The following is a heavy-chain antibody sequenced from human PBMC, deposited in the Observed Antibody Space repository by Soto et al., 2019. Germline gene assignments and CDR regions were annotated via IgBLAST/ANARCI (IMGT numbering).Heavy chain of an antibody. CDR2: IYYSGGT. CDR3: ARRVVVAPNWFDP. V-gene: IGHV4-39*01. CDR1: GGSISSSSYY. Sequence: SETLSLTCTVSGGSISSSSYYWGWIRQPPGKGLEWIGSIYYSGGTYYNPSLKSRVTISVDTSKNQFSLKLSSVTAADTAVYYCARRVVVAPNWFDPWGQGTLVTVSS. D-gene: IGHD2-2*01. J-gene: IGHJ5*02.